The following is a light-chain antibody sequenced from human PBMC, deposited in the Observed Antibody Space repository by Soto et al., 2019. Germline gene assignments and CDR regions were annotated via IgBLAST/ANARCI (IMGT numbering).Light chain of an antibody. V-gene: IGKV3-20*01. J-gene: IGKJ1*01. CDR3: QQYDGSPRT. Sequence: EIVLTQSPGTLSLSPGERATLSCRASQSVSSYLAWYQQKPGQAPRLLIYDASSRATGVPDRFSGSGSGTDFTLTISRLEPEDFGLYYCQQYDGSPRTFGQGTKVEIK. CDR2: DAS. CDR1: QSVSSY.